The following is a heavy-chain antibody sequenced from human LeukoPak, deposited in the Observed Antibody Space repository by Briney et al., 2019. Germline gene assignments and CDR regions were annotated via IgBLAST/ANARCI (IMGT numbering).Heavy chain of an antibody. D-gene: IGHD4-11*01. CDR2: INPSGGST. J-gene: IGHJ6*02. CDR1: GYTFSSYY. CDR3: ARDQPGHSSDYYGMDV. V-gene: IGHV1-46*01. Sequence: ASVKVSCKASGYTFSSYYMHWARQAPGQGLEWMGIINPSGGSTSYAQKFQGRVTMTRDTSTSTVYMELSSLRSEDTAVYYCARDQPGHSSDYYGMDVWGQGTTVTVSS.